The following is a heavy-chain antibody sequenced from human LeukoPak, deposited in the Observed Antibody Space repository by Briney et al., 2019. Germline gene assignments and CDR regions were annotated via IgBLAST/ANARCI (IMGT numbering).Heavy chain of an antibody. J-gene: IGHJ4*02. Sequence: GGSLRLSSAGSGFTFSSFAMNWLRQAPGKGLEWVSIISGSESSAGYADSVKGRFTISRDDSKNTLYLQMNSLGAEDTAVYYCTKSRSSYFSDPSDYWGQGTLVTVSS. D-gene: IGHD2-15*01. CDR1: GFTFSSFA. V-gene: IGHV3-23*01. CDR2: ISGSESSA. CDR3: TKSRSSYFSDPSDY.